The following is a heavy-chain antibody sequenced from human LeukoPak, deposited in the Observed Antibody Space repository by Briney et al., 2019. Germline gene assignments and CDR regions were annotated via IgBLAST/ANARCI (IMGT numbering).Heavy chain of an antibody. CDR1: GGSISSSSYY. CDR3: ARHVDHYGTDV. J-gene: IGHJ6*02. V-gene: IGHV4-39*01. CDR2: IYYSGST. Sequence: SETLSLTCTVSGGSISSSSYYWGWIRQPPGKGLEWIGSIYYSGSTYYNPSLKSRVTISVDTSKNQFSLKLSSVTAADTAVYYCARHVDHYGTDVWGQGTTVTVSS.